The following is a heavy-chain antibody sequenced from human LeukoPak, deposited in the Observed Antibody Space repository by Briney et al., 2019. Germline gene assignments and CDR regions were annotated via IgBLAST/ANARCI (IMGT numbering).Heavy chain of an antibody. D-gene: IGHD3-10*01. V-gene: IGHV3-23*01. CDR2: ISGSGGST. J-gene: IGHJ6*02. CDR1: GFTFSSYA. Sequence: PGGSLRLSCAASGFTFSSYAMSWVRQAPGKGLEWVSAISGSGGSTYYADSVKGRFTTSRDNSKNTLYLQMNSLRAEDTAVYYCAKHEGRYYYYGMDVWGQGTTVTVSS. CDR3: AKHEGRYYYYGMDV.